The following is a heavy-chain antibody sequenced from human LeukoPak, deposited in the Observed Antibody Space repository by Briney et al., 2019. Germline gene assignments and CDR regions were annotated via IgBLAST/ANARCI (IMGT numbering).Heavy chain of an antibody. J-gene: IGHJ4*02. CDR2: IYYSGSP. CDR3: ARHATLDTAMVLWDY. V-gene: IGHV4-59*08. Sequence: SETLSLTCTVSGGSISSYYWSWIRQPPGKGLEWIWYIYYSGSPNYNPSLKSRVTISVDTSKNQFSLKLSSVTAADTAVYYCARHATLDTAMVLWDYWGQGTLVTVSS. D-gene: IGHD5-18*01. CDR1: GGSISSYY.